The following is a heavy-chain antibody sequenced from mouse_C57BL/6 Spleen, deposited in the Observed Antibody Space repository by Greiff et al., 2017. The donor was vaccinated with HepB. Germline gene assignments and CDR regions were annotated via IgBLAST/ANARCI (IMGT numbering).Heavy chain of an antibody. D-gene: IGHD1-1*01. J-gene: IGHJ4*01. Sequence: EVQLVESGGGLVKPGGSLKLSCAASGFTFSDYGMHWVRQAPEQGLEWVAYLSSGSITIYYADTVKVRFTISRDNAKNTLFLPMTSLRSEDTAMYYCASPFITTVVAEVYAMDYWGQGTSVTVSS. V-gene: IGHV5-17*01. CDR1: GFTFSDYG. CDR3: ASPFITTVVAEVYAMDY. CDR2: LSSGSITI.